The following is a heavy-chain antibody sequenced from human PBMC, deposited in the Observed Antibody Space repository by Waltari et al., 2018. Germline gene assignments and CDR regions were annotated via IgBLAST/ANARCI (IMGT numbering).Heavy chain of an antibody. D-gene: IGHD3-22*01. CDR3: ARHSYDSSGYYYEEYFQH. J-gene: IGHJ1*01. CDR1: GGSISSYY. Sequence: QVQLQESGPGLVKPSETLSLTCTVSGGSISSYYWSWIRQPPRKGRAWIGYSHYSGRTHSTPYLKLRVTISVDTSKNQLSLKLSSVTAADTAVYYCARHSYDSSGYYYEEYFQHWGQGTLVTVSS. V-gene: IGHV4-59*01. CDR2: SHYSGRT.